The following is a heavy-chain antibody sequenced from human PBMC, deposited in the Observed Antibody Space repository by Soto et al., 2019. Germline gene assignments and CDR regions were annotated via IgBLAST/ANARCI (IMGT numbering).Heavy chain of an antibody. CDR1: GFTFGSYA. Sequence: VQLLESGGGLVQPGGSLRVSCAASGFTFGSYAMSWVRQAPGKGLEWVSTISQSGGTTYYADSVKGRFTLSRDNSKNTLYLQMNRLRAEDTAVYYCAQYSGNSGGYRVRTFYYYYFMGVWGKGTTVTVSS. D-gene: IGHD3-10*01. V-gene: IGHV3-23*01. J-gene: IGHJ6*03. CDR2: ISQSGGTT. CDR3: AQYSGNSGGYRVRTFYYYYFMGV.